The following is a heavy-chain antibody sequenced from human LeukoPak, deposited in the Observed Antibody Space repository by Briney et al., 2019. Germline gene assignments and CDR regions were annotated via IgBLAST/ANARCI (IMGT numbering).Heavy chain of an antibody. Sequence: SETLSLTCTVSGYSISSDYYWGWIRQPPGEGLEWIGTIYHSGSTYYNPSLKSRVTISVDRSKNQFSLNLSSVTAADTAVYYCASLNFRAPFYFDYWGQGTLVAVSS. CDR3: ASLNFRAPFYFDY. CDR2: IYHSGST. CDR1: GYSISSDYY. V-gene: IGHV4-38-2*02. D-gene: IGHD2/OR15-2a*01. J-gene: IGHJ4*02.